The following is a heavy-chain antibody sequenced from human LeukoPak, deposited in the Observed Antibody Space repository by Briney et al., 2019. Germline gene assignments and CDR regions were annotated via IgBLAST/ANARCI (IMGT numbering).Heavy chain of an antibody. J-gene: IGHJ6*02. CDR2: IYYSGST. CDR1: GGSISSYY. Sequence: PSETLSLTCTVSGGSISSYYWSWFRQPPGKGLEWIGYIYYSGSTNYNPSLKSRVTLSVDPSKNQFSLKLSSVTAADTAVYYCARDLRYCSSTSCYAYGMDVWGQGTTVTVSS. CDR3: ARDLRYCSSTSCYAYGMDV. D-gene: IGHD2-2*01. V-gene: IGHV4-59*01.